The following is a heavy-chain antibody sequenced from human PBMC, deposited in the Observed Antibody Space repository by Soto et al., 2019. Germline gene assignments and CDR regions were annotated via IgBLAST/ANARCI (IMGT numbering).Heavy chain of an antibody. CDR2: ISWNSGSI. V-gene: IGHV3-9*01. D-gene: IGHD2-2*01. CDR1: GFTFDDYA. J-gene: IGHJ4*02. CDR3: AKDKSSTRQGDFDY. Sequence: DVQLVESGGGLVQPGRSLRLSCAASGFTFDDYAMHWVRQAPGKGLEWVSGISWNSGSIGYADSVKGRFTSSRDNAKNSLYLQMNSLRAEDTALYYCAKDKSSTRQGDFDYWGQGTLVTVSS.